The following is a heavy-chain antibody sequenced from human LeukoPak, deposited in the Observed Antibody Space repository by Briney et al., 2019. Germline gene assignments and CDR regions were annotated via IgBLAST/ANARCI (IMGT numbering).Heavy chain of an antibody. Sequence: SETLSLTCTVSGGSISSYYWSWIRQPPGEGLEWIGYIYYSGNTNYNPSLKSRVTISVDTSKNQFSLKLSSVTAADTAVYYCARRDPNGYYLFWGQGTPVTVSS. J-gene: IGHJ4*02. CDR2: IYYSGNT. CDR1: GGSISSYY. CDR3: ARRDPNGYYLF. D-gene: IGHD3-22*01. V-gene: IGHV4-59*01.